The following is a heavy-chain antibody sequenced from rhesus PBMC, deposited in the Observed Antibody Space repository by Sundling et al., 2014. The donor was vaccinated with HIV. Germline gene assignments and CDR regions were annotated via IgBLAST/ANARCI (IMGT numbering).Heavy chain of an antibody. J-gene: IGHJ3*01. CDR3: ARERKYYSVWAGYYFRAFGF. CDR1: GASISINY. Sequence: QVQLQESGPGLVKPSETLSLTCAVSGASISINYWSWIRQAPGKGLEWIGRLYGSGGNTDYNPSLKSRVTISTDTSTNRFSLQLTSLTAADTAVYYCARERKYYSVWAGYYFRAFGFWGQGLRVTVSS. V-gene: IGHV4-160*01. CDR2: LYGSGGNT. D-gene: IGHD3-3*01.